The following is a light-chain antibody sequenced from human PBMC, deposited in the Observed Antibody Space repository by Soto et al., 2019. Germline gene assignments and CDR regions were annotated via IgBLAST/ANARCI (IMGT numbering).Light chain of an antibody. J-gene: IGLJ1*01. V-gene: IGLV2-14*03. Sequence: QSALTQPASLSGSPGQWITISCTGTSIDIGAYDYVSWFQQHPGKAPKLLISDVNNRPSGVSNRFSGSKSGNTAYLTISGLQVEDEAEYFCCSFATDSTYVFGTGTKLTVL. CDR1: SIDIGAYDY. CDR3: CSFATDSTYV. CDR2: DVN.